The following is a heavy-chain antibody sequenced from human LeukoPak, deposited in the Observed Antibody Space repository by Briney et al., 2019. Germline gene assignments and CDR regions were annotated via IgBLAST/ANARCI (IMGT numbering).Heavy chain of an antibody. CDR3: ARAPNWNVGDVFDI. J-gene: IGHJ3*02. V-gene: IGHV1-8*03. CDR1: GYTFTSYD. D-gene: IGHD1-1*01. Sequence: GASVKVSCKASGYTFTSYDINWVRQATGQGLEWMGWMNPNSGNTGSAQKFQGRVTITRNTSMMTAYMELSSLRSEDTAVYYCARAPNWNVGDVFDIWGQGTMVTVSS. CDR2: MNPNSGNT.